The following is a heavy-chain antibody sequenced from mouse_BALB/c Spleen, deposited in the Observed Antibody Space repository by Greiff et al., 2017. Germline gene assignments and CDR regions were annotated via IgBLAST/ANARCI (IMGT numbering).Heavy chain of an antibody. CDR1: GYAFTSYN. D-gene: IGHD2-1*01. CDR2: IDPETGGT. Sequence: QVQLQQSGPELVKPGASVKVSCKASGYAFTSYNMYWVKQTPVHGLEWIGAIDPETGGTAYNQKFKGKATLTADKSSSTAYMELRSLTSEDSAVYYCTVYYRFAYWGQGTLVTVSA. V-gene: IGHV1-15*01. J-gene: IGHJ3*01. CDR3: TVYYRFAY.